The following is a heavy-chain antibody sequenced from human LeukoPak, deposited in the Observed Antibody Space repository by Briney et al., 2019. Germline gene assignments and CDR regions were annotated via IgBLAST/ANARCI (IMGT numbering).Heavy chain of an antibody. Sequence: ASVKVSCKASGYTFTSYAMHWVRQAPGQRLEWMGWINAGNGNTKYSQKFQGKVTITRDTSASTAYMELSSLRSEDTAVYYCAREGYGSGWYYLDYWGQGTLVTVSS. CDR2: INAGNGNT. V-gene: IGHV1-3*01. D-gene: IGHD6-19*01. CDR1: GYTFTSYA. J-gene: IGHJ4*02. CDR3: AREGYGSGWYYLDY.